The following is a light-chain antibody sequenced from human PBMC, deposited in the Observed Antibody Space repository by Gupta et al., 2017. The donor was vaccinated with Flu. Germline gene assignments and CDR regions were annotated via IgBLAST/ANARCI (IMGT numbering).Light chain of an antibody. CDR2: DAS. CDR1: QSISNY. CDR3: QKRSNWPPFT. J-gene: IGKJ3*01. Sequence: ELVLTQSPATLSLSPGERATLSCRASQSISNYLAWYQHKPGQAPRLLIYDASSRATGTPARFSGSGSGTDFTLTISSLEPEDFAVYYCQKRSNWPPFTFGPGTKLNI. V-gene: IGKV3-11*01.